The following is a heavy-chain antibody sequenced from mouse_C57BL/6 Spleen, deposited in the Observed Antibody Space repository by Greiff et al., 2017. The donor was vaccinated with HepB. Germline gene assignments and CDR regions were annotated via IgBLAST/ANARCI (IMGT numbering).Heavy chain of an antibody. D-gene: IGHD1-1*01. CDR1: GYTFTDYY. J-gene: IGHJ1*03. Sequence: QVQLQQSGAELVRPGASVKLSCKASGYTFTDYYINWVKQRPGQGLEWIARIYPGSGNTYYNEKFKGKATLTAEKSSSTAYMQRSSLTSEDSAVYFCARRDGSSYWYFDVWGTGTTVTVSS. CDR2: IYPGSGNT. CDR3: ARRDGSSYWYFDV. V-gene: IGHV1-76*01.